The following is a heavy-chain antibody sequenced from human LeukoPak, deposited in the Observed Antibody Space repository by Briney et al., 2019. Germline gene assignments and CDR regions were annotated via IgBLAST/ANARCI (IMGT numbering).Heavy chain of an antibody. V-gene: IGHV1-69*05. J-gene: IGHJ2*01. CDR2: IIPIFGTA. D-gene: IGHD6-19*01. CDR1: GGTFSSYA. Sequence: SVKVSCKXPGGTFSSYAISWVRQAPRQGLEWMGRIIPIFGTANYAQKFQGRVTITTDESTSTAYMELSSLRSEDTAVHYCASPTTYTGEIAVAAPWYFDLWGRGTLVTVSS. CDR3: ASPTTYTGEIAVAAPWYFDL.